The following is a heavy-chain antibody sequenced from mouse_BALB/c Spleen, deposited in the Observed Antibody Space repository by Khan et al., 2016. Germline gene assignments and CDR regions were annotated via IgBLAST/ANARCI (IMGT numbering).Heavy chain of an antibody. J-gene: IGHJ4*01. CDR2: ISSGGTYT. Sequence: EVELVESGGDLVNPGGSLKLSCAASGFTFSNYGMSWVRQTPDKRLEWVAAISSGGTYTYYPDSVKGRFTISRDNAKNTLYLQMSSLRSEDTAMYYCARRINYDYENYAMDYWVQGTSVTVSS. D-gene: IGHD2-4*01. CDR1: GFTFSNYG. CDR3: ARRINYDYENYAMDY. V-gene: IGHV5-6*01.